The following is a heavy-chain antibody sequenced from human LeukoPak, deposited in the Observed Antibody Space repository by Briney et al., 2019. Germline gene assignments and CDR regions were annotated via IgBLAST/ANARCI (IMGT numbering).Heavy chain of an antibody. CDR1: GDSFSSNSAA. CDR3: ARAPLHYVWGSYRDSYYFDY. J-gene: IGHJ4*02. D-gene: IGHD3-16*02. CDR2: TYYRSKWYN. V-gene: IGHV6-1*01. Sequence: SQTLSLTCAISGDSFSSNSAAWNWIRQSPSRGLEWLGRTYYRSKWYNDYAVSVKSRITINPDTSKNQFSLQLNSVTPEDTAVYYCARAPLHYVWGSYRDSYYFDYWGQGTLVTVSS.